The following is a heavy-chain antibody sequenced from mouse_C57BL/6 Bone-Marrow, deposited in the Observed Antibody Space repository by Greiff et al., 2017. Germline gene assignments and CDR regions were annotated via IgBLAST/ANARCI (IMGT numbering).Heavy chain of an antibody. CDR2: INPYNGGT. V-gene: IGHV1-19*01. CDR1: GYTFTDYY. CDR3: AREGNYYGSPYAMDD. J-gene: IGHJ4*01. D-gene: IGHD1-1*01. Sequence: EVQLQQSGPVLVKPGASVKMSCKASGYTFTDYYMNWVKQSHGKSLEWIGVINPYNGGTSYNQKFKGKATLTVDKSSSTAYMEINRLTSEESAVYYCAREGNYYGSPYAMDDWGKGTSVTVSS.